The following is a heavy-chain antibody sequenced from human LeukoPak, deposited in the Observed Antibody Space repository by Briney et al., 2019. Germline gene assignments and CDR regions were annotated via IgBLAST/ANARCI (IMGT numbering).Heavy chain of an antibody. CDR1: DGSISSYY. V-gene: IGHV4-59*08. CDR3: ARQGFGYSTGSWFFDY. D-gene: IGHD6-19*01. CDR2: LYHSERT. Sequence: SETLSLTRTVSDGSISSYYWNWIRQPPGKGLDWIGNLYHSERTKYNPSLKTRVTISADTSKTQFSRNLTSVTPAATALYYCARQGFGYSTGSWFFDYWGQGTLVTVSS. J-gene: IGHJ4*02.